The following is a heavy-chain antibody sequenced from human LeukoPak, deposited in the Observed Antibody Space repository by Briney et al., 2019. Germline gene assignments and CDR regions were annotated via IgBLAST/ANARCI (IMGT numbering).Heavy chain of an antibody. D-gene: IGHD3-10*01. Sequence: LETLSLTCTVSGGSNYWTWIRQAPGKGLEWIAYIHYSGSPHYNPSLKSRVTISVDTSKNQFSLKLSSVTAADTAVYYCARAAYYGSGSYPNFDYWGQGTLVTVSS. CDR1: GGSNY. V-gene: IGHV4-59*08. CDR3: ARAAYYGSGSYPNFDY. CDR2: IHYSGSP. J-gene: IGHJ4*02.